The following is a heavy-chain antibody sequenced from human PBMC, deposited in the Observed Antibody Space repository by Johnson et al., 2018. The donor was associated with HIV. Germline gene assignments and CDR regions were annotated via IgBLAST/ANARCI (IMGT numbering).Heavy chain of an antibody. CDR1: GFTFSSYG. CDR2: IWYDGSNK. Sequence: QVQLVESGGGVVQPGGSLRLSCAASGFTFSSYGMHWVRQAPGKGLEWVAVIWYDGSNKYYADSVKGRFTISRDNSKNTLYLQMNSLKTEDTGVYYCARAEYCGGDCSSAFDIWGQGTMVTVSS. J-gene: IGHJ3*02. CDR3: ARAEYCGGDCSSAFDI. D-gene: IGHD2-21*01. V-gene: IGHV3-33*01.